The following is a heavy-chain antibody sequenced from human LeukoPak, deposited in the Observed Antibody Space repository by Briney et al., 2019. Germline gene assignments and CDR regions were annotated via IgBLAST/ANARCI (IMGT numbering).Heavy chain of an antibody. D-gene: IGHD3-22*01. CDR3: ARDHEDDSSGFVFDY. V-gene: IGHV4-4*07. J-gene: IGHJ4*02. Sequence: SETLSLTCTVSGGSISSYYWSWIRQPAGKGLEWIGRIYTSGSTNYNPSLKSRVTMSVDTSKNQSSLKLSSVTAADTAVYYCARDHEDDSSGFVFDYWGQGTLVTVSS. CDR2: IYTSGST. CDR1: GGSISSYY.